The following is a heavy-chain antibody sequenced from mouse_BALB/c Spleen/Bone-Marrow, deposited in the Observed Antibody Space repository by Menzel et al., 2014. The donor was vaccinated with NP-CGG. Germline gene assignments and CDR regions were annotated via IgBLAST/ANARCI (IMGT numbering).Heavy chain of an antibody. CDR3: AKGDGEPMDY. J-gene: IGHJ4*01. D-gene: IGHD2-3*01. CDR2: ISSGGSYT. CDR1: GFTFSNYG. V-gene: IGHV5-6*01. Sequence: EVQREESGGDLVKPGGSLKLSCAASGFTFSNYGMSWVRQTPDKRLEWVATISSGGSYTYYQDSVKGPFTISRDNAKNPLYLQMSSQKSEDTAMYYCAKGDGEPMDYWGQGTSVTVSS.